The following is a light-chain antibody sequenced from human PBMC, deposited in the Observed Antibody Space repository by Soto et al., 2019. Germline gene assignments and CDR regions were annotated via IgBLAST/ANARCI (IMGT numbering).Light chain of an antibody. J-gene: IGLJ2*01. Sequence: QSALTQPASVSGSPGQSITISCTGTSSDVGGYNYVSWYQQHPGKAPKLMIYDVSNRPSGVSNRFSGSKSGNTASLTISGIQAEDEAEYYFSSYTSSSKVVFGGGTKLTGL. V-gene: IGLV2-14*01. CDR3: SSYTSSSKVV. CDR2: DVS. CDR1: SSDVGGYNY.